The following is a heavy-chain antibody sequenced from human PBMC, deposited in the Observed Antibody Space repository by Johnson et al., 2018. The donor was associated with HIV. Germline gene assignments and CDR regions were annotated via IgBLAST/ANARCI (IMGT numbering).Heavy chain of an antibody. J-gene: IGHJ3*02. CDR3: ARGTVCGGDCYSRAFDI. CDR2: TWYDASYK. CDR1: RFTFSTYG. D-gene: IGHD2-21*02. Sequence: QVQLVESGGGVVQPGRSLRLSCAASRFTFSTYGIHWVRQAPGKGLEWVAVTWYDASYKYYADSVKGRFTISRDNSKNTLYLQMNSLRAEDTAVYYCARGTVCGGDCYSRAFDIWGQGTMVTVSS. V-gene: IGHV3-33*01.